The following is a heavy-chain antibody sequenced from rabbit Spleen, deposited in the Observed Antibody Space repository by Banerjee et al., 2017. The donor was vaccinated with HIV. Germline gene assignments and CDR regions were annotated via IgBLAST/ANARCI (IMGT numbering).Heavy chain of an antibody. CDR2: IYTGNNKN. J-gene: IGHJ4*01. CDR3: ARDAGSYDYIDGYFNL. V-gene: IGHV1S45*01. D-gene: IGHD8-1*01. Sequence: QEQLVESGGGLVQPGGSLKLSCKASGFDFSAYGVSWVRQAPGKGLEWIGCIYTGNNKNYYASWAKGRFTISKTSSTMVTLQMTSLTAADTATYFCARDAGSYDYIDGYFNLWGPGTLVTVS. CDR1: GFDFSAYG.